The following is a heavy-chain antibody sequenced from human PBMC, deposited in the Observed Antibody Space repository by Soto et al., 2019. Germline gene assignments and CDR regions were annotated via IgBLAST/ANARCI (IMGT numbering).Heavy chain of an antibody. V-gene: IGHV3-23*01. CDR3: AKDNGNYGSGSFSH. Sequence: EVQLLESGGGLVQPGGSLRLSCAASGFTFGSYAMSWVRQAPGKGLEWVSLISGTGDSSEYANSVKGRFNISRDYSKTTVFLQMNSLRAEDTAVYFCAKDNGNYGSGSFSHWGQATLVTVSS. J-gene: IGHJ4*02. D-gene: IGHD3-10*01. CDR1: GFTFGSYA. CDR2: ISGTGDSS.